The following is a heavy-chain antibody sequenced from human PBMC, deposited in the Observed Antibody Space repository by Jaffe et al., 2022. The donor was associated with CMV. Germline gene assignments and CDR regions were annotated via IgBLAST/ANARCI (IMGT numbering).Heavy chain of an antibody. CDR3: AKVSRTGDREIYYFDY. J-gene: IGHJ4*02. D-gene: IGHD7-27*01. CDR2: ISWNSGSI. V-gene: IGHV3-9*01. CDR1: GFTFDDYA. Sequence: EVQLVESGGGLVQPGRSLRLSCAASGFTFDDYAMHWVRQAPGKGLEWVSGISWNSGSIGYADSVKGRFTISRDNAKNSLYLQMNSLRAEDTALYYCAKVSRTGDREIYYFDYWGQGTLVTVSS.